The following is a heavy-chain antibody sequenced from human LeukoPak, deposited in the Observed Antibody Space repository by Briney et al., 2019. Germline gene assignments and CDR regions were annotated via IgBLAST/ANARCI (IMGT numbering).Heavy chain of an antibody. Sequence: ASVKVSCKASGYTFTGYYMHWVRQAPGQGLEWMGWINPNSGGTSYAQKFQGRVTMTRDTSISTAYMELSRLRSDDTAVYYCVGSGSYSSWFDPWGQGTLVTVSS. CDR2: INPNSGGT. V-gene: IGHV1-2*02. CDR1: GYTFTGYY. D-gene: IGHD1-26*01. CDR3: VGSGSYSSWFDP. J-gene: IGHJ5*02.